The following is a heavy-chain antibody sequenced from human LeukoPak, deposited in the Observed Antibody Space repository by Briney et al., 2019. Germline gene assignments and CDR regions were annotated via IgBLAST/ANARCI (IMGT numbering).Heavy chain of an antibody. Sequence: GGSLRLSCAASGFTFSSYGMHWVRQAPGKGLEWVAVISYDGSNKYYADSVKGRSTISRDNSKNTLYLQMNSLRAEDTAVYYCAKDPLEQLSTIYFQNWGQGTLVTVSS. J-gene: IGHJ1*01. CDR3: AKDPLEQLSTIYFQN. D-gene: IGHD6-6*01. V-gene: IGHV3-30*18. CDR2: ISYDGSNK. CDR1: GFTFSSYG.